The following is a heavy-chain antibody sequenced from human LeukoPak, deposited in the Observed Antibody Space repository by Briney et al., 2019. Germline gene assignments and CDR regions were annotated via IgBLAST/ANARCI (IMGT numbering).Heavy chain of an antibody. CDR2: IIPIFGTA. CDR1: GGTFSSYA. J-gene: IGHJ6*03. V-gene: IGHV1-69*13. D-gene: IGHD2-2*02. CDR3: ARVVPAAIPQPFYYYYYYMDV. Sequence: ASVKVSCKASGGTFSSYAISWVRQAPGQGLEWMGGIIPIFGTANYAQKFQGRVTITADESTSTAYMELSSLRSEDTAVYYCARVVPAAIPQPFYYYYYYMDVWGKGTTVTVSS.